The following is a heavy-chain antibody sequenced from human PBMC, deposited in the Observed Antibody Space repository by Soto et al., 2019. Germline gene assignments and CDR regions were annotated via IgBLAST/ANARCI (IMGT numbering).Heavy chain of an antibody. CDR3: ARRRVLHWYFDL. CDR2: IYNSGST. CDR1: GGSISSGGYS. V-gene: IGHV4-31*03. J-gene: IGHJ2*01. D-gene: IGHD3-10*01. Sequence: QAQLQESGPGLVKPSQTLSLTCTVSGGSISSGGYSWSWIRQHPGKGLECMGYIYNSGSTYYTPSIKSRISISVAPSKNLLSLNLSSVTAADTAVYYCARRRVLHWYFDLWGRGTLVTVSS.